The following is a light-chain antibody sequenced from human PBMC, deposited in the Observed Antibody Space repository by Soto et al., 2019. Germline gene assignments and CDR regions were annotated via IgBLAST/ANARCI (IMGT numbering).Light chain of an antibody. CDR3: QQYNNWPRT. V-gene: IGKV3-15*01. CDR1: QSVSSD. Sequence: EIVMTQSPATLSVSPGERATLSCRASQSVSSDLAWYHQKPGQAPRLLIYGASTRATGIPARFSGSGSGTEFTLTINSLQSEEFAVYYCQQYNNWPRTFGQWTNVDNK. J-gene: IGKJ1*01. CDR2: GAS.